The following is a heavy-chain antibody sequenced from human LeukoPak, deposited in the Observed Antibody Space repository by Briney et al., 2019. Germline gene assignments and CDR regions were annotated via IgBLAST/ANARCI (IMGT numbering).Heavy chain of an antibody. J-gene: IGHJ6*02. CDR2: INPNSGGT. CDR3: AREGVYSGYKYYYYGMDV. CDR1: GYTFTGYY. V-gene: IGHV1-2*02. Sequence: ASVKVSCKASGYTFTGYYMHWVRQAPGQGLEWMGWINPNSGGTNYAQKFQGRVTMTRDTSISTAYMELSRLRSDDTAVYYCAREGVYSGYKYYYYGMDVWGQGTTVNVSS. D-gene: IGHD5-12*01.